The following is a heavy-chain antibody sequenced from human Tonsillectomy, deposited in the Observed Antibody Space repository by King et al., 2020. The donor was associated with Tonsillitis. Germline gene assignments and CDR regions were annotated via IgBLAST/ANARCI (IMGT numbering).Heavy chain of an antibody. V-gene: IGHV3-7*04. J-gene: IGHJ4*02. CDR3: ARESWGVDDC. CDR2: INHDGSGK. CDR1: GFTFSSYW. D-gene: IGHD3-16*01. Sequence: VQLVESGGGLVQPGGSLRLSCAVSGFTFSSYWMSWVRQAPGKGLEWVANINHDGSGKYYVDSVKGRFTMSRDNAKKSLYLQMSSLRDEETAVYYCARESWGVDDCWGQGTLVTVYS.